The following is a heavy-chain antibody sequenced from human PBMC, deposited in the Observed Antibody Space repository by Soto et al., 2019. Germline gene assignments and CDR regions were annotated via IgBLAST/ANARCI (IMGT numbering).Heavy chain of an antibody. CDR2: INPSGGST. V-gene: IGHV1-46*01. D-gene: IGHD2-8*01. Sequence: QVQLVQSGAEVKKPGASVKVSCKASGYTFTDYYIHWVRQAPGQGLEWMGMINPSGGSTDYAQKFRGRDTMTRDTSTGTVYMELSSLRSADTAVYYCATPPFPGCINAVCYPFDYWGQGTLVTVSS. CDR1: GYTFTDYY. J-gene: IGHJ4*02. CDR3: ATPPFPGCINAVCYPFDY.